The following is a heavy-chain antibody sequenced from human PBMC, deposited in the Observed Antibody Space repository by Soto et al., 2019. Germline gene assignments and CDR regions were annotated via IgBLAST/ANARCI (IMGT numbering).Heavy chain of an antibody. Sequence: QVQLVQSGAEVKKPGSSVKVSCKASGGTFSSYAISWVRQAPGQGLEWMGGIIPIFGTANYAQKFQGRVTITADESTSTAYMELSSLRSEDTAVYYCARSITMIVVVISAFDIWGQGTMVTVSS. D-gene: IGHD3-22*01. CDR1: GGTFSSYA. J-gene: IGHJ3*02. CDR2: IIPIFGTA. V-gene: IGHV1-69*12. CDR3: ARSITMIVVVISAFDI.